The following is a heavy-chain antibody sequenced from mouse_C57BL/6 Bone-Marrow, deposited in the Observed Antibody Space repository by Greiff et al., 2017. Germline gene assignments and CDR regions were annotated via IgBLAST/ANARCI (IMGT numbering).Heavy chain of an antibody. Sequence: QVQLKESGAELARPGASVKLSCKASGYTFTSYGLSWVKQRTGQGLEWIGEICPSSGNTYYNEKFKGKATLTADKSSSTAYMELRSLTSEDSAVYFCARDDGYFYSMDYWGQGTSVTVSS. V-gene: IGHV1-81*01. CDR3: ARDDGYFYSMDY. D-gene: IGHD2-3*01. CDR1: GYTFTSYG. J-gene: IGHJ4*01. CDR2: ICPSSGNT.